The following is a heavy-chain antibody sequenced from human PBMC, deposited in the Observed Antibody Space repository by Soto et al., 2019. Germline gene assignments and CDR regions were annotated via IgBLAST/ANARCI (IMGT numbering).Heavy chain of an antibody. D-gene: IGHD2-15*01. CDR1: GFTCSSYG. CDR2: ISYDGSNK. J-gene: IGHJ3*02. CDR3: AKGLHVPHDVFDI. Sequence: GGSLRLSCAASGFTCSSYGMHWVRQAPGKGLEWVAVISYDGSNKYYADSVKGRFTISRDNSKNTLYLQMNSLRAEDTAVYYCAKGLHVPHDVFDIPTQRTTVLVS. V-gene: IGHV3-30*18.